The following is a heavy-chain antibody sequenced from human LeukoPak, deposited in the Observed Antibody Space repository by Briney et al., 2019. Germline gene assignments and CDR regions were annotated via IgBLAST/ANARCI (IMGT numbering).Heavy chain of an antibody. J-gene: IGHJ4*02. CDR2: ISSSGSPI. Sequence: GGSLRLSCEASGFTFSDYSFNWVRQAPGKGLEWVSYISSSGSPIYYADSLKGRFTISRDNAKNSLYLQMNSLRAEDTAVYYCVRDPPRTVPGIDFDYWGQGTLVTVSS. CDR3: VRDPPRTVPGIDFDY. V-gene: IGHV3-48*01. CDR1: GFTFSDYS. D-gene: IGHD6-19*01.